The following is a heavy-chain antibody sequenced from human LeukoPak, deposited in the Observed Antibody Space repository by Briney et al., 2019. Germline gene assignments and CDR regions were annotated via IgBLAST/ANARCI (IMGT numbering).Heavy chain of an antibody. J-gene: IGHJ5*02. CDR2: INHSGST. V-gene: IGHV4-34*01. D-gene: IGHD3-10*01. CDR3: ARGHGLRKGNWFDP. CDR1: GGSFSGYY. Sequence: ASGTLSLTCAVYGGSFSGYYWSWIRQPPGKGLEWIGEINHSGSTNYNPSLKSRVTISVDTSKNQFSLKLSSVTAADTAVYYCARGHGLRKGNWFDPWGQGTLVTVSS.